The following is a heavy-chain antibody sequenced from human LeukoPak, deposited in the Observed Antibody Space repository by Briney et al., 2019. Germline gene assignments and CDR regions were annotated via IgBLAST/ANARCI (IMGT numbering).Heavy chain of an antibody. CDR3: ARDASGYYTLFDY. J-gene: IGHJ4*02. CDR1: GYTFTGYY. V-gene: IGHV1-2*02. Sequence: ASVKVSCKASGYTFTGYYMHWVRQAPGQGLEWMGWINPNSGGTNYAQKFQGRVTMTRDTSISTAYMELSRLRSDDTAVYYCARDASGYYTLFDYWGQGTLVTVSS. CDR2: INPNSGGT. D-gene: IGHD3-3*01.